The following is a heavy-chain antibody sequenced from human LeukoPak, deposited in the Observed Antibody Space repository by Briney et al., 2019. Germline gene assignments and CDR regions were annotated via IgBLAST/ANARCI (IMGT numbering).Heavy chain of an antibody. CDR1: GFTFSSYA. D-gene: IGHD4-11*01. V-gene: IGHV3-23*01. Sequence: GGPLRLSCAASGFTFSSYAMSWVRQAPGKGLEWVSAISGSGGSTYYADSVKGRFTISRDNSKNTLYLQMTSLRAEDTAVYYCAKLTVTDYYYYGMDVWGQGTTVTVSS. CDR2: ISGSGGST. J-gene: IGHJ6*02. CDR3: AKLTVTDYYYYGMDV.